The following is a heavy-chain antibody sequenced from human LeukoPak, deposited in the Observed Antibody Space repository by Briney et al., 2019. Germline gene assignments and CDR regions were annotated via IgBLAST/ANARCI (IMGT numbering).Heavy chain of an antibody. Sequence: PSETLSLTCAVYGASFSYDYWSWIRQAPGKGLEWIGEINHSGSITYNPSLKSRVTISAEKSKSQFSLRLTSVTAADTAVYYCAKGVWASRFDSWGQGTLVTVSS. V-gene: IGHV4-34*01. CDR1: GASFSYDY. CDR2: INHSGSI. J-gene: IGHJ5*01. CDR3: AKGVWASRFDS. D-gene: IGHD7-27*01.